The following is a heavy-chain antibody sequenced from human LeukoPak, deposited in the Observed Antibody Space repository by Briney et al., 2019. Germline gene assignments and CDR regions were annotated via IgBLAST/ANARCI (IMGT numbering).Heavy chain of an antibody. Sequence: SETLSLTCTVSGGSISSYYWSWIRQPPGKGLEWIGYIYYSGSTNYNPSLKSRVTISVDTSKNQFSLKLSSVTAADTAVYYCARAEYYYDSSGYYPWHFDYWGQGTLVTVSS. V-gene: IGHV4-59*01. J-gene: IGHJ4*02. CDR2: IYYSGST. CDR3: ARAEYYYDSSGYYPWHFDY. D-gene: IGHD3-22*01. CDR1: GGSISSYY.